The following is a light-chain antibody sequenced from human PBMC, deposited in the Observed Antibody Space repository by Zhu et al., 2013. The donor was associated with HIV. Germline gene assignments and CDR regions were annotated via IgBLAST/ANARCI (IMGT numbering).Light chain of an antibody. Sequence: QSALTQPASVSGSPGQSITISCTGTSSDVDIFNYVSWYQQPPGKAPKLMIYEVSNRPSGVSNRFSGSKSGNTASLTISGLQAEDEADYYCCSYTSSSTLVFGTGTKVTVL. V-gene: IGLV2-14*01. J-gene: IGLJ1*01. CDR2: EVS. CDR3: CSYTSSSTLV. CDR1: SSDVDIFNY.